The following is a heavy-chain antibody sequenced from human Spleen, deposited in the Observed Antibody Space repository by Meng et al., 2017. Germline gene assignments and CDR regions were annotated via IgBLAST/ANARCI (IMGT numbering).Heavy chain of an antibody. D-gene: IGHD3-10*01. CDR1: GYTSASYG. Sequence: QVLLLQSGAEVKKPGASVWISCKASGYTSASYGISWFRQAPGQGLEWMGWFVNYRDTYPAPKFQGRVTMTRDTHTSTDFMELRSLRFDDTAVYYCARGTPGRSYSDYWGQGTLVTVSS. V-gene: IGHV1-18*01. CDR3: ARGTPGRSYSDY. J-gene: IGHJ4*02. CDR2: FVNYRDT.